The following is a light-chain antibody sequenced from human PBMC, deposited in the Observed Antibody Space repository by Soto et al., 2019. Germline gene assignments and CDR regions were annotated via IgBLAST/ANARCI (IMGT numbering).Light chain of an antibody. V-gene: IGKV3-20*01. CDR2: GAS. CDR1: QSVSSSY. J-gene: IGKJ4*01. Sequence: EIVLTQSPGTLSLSPGERATLSCRASQSVSSSYLAWYQQKPGQAPRLLIYGASSRATGIPDRFSGSGSGTYFTLTISCLEPEDFEVYYWHEYGSSPLTFGGGTEVEIK. CDR3: HEYGSSPLT.